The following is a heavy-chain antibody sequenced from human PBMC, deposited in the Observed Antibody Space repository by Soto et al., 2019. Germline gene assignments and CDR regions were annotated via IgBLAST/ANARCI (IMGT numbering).Heavy chain of an antibody. Sequence: EVQLVESGGGLVQPGGSLRLSCAASEFTFSNYWMSWVRQAPGKGLEWVANIKEDGSEKYYVDSVKGRFTISRDSAKNSLYLQMDRRKAADTALYSWARLRKGGYCDYWGQGSLVTVSS. J-gene: IGHJ4*02. D-gene: IGHD1-26*01. CDR2: IKEDGSEK. V-gene: IGHV3-7*03. CDR3: ARLRKGGYCDY. CDR1: EFTFSNYW.